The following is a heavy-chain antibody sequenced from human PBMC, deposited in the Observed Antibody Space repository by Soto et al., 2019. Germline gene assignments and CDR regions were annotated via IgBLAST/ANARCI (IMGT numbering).Heavy chain of an antibody. Sequence: SETLSLTCTVSGGSISSYYWSWIRQSPGKGLLCFWFIYFSGSANFRPSLKSRVTISVDTSKNHFSLKVISVTAADTAVFFCARGLGGGYSYGYYFDYWGQGTLVTVSS. CDR1: GGSISSYY. CDR3: ARGLGGGYSYGYYFDY. CDR2: IYFSGSA. V-gene: IGHV4-59*01. J-gene: IGHJ4*02. D-gene: IGHD5-18*01.